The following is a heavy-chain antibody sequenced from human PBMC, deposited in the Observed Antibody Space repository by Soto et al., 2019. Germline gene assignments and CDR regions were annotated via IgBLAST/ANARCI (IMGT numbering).Heavy chain of an antibody. CDR3: ARDSYGSTYYDFWSGSYGMDV. CDR1: GYTFTSYG. D-gene: IGHD3-3*01. J-gene: IGHJ6*02. Sequence: GASVKVSCKASGYTFTSYGISWVRQAPGQGLEWMGWISAYNGNTNYAQKPQGRVTMTTDTSTRTAYMELRRLRSDETAVYYCARDSYGSTYYDFWSGSYGMDVWG. V-gene: IGHV1-18*04. CDR2: ISAYNGNT.